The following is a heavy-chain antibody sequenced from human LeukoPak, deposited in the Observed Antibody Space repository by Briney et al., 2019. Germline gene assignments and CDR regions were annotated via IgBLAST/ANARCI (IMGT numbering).Heavy chain of an antibody. J-gene: IGHJ5*02. CDR1: GGTFSSYA. CDR2: IIPILGIA. V-gene: IGHV1-69*04. CDR3: ARAAGTVTTPSWFDP. D-gene: IGHD4-17*01. Sequence: SVKVSCKASGGTFSSYAISWVRQAPGQGLEWMGRIIPILGIANYAQKFQGRVTMTRNTSISTAYTELSSLRSEDTAVYYCARAAGTVTTPSWFDPWGQGTLVTVSS.